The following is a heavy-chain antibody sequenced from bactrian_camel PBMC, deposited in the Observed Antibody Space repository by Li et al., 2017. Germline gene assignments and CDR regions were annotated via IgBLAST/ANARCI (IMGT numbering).Heavy chain of an antibody. CDR2: IKSDGSDT. D-gene: IGHD2*01. CDR3: ATDHCSGGYCYTPTTRTAFGY. CDR1: GFTFSSYW. V-gene: IGHV3S6*01. Sequence: QVQLVESGGGLVQPGGSLRLSCAASGFTFSSYWVHWVRQAPGKGLEWVSSIKSDGSDTYYTDSVKGRFTISRDNAKNTVYLQMNSPRSEDTALYYCATDHCSGGYCYTPTTRTAFGYFGQGTQVTVS. J-gene: IGHJ6*01.